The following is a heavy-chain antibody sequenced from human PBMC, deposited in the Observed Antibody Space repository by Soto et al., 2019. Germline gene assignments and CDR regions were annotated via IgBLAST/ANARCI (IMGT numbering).Heavy chain of an antibody. Sequence: SETLSLTCTVSGGSISSGGYYWSWIRQHPGKGLEWIGYIYYSGSTYYNPSLKSRVTISVDTSKNQFSLKLSSVTAADTAVYYCARGYYCSSTSCYVGGFDYWGQGTLVTVSS. CDR2: IYYSGST. V-gene: IGHV4-31*03. CDR1: GGSISSGGYY. D-gene: IGHD2-2*01. CDR3: ARGYYCSSTSCYVGGFDY. J-gene: IGHJ4*02.